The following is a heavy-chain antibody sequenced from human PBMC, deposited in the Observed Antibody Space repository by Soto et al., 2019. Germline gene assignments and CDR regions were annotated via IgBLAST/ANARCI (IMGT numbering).Heavy chain of an antibody. V-gene: IGHV5-10-1*01. CDR1: GYTFTNNW. CDR3: ARRRGYSYDFDY. D-gene: IGHD5-18*01. Sequence: GESLKISCNASGYTFTNNWISWVRQKPGQGLEWMGRIDPSDSRTKYNPSFEGHVTIPIDKSINTAFLQWSSLRASDTAVYFCARRRGYSYDFDYWGQVPLVTFSS. CDR2: IDPSDSRT. J-gene: IGHJ4*02.